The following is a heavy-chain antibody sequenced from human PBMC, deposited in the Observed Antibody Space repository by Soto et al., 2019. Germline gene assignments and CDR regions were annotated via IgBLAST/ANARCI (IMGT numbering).Heavy chain of an antibody. Sequence: HPGGSLRISCAASGFTFSTFWVSWVRQAPGKGLEWLANIKPDGSEKNFADSVKGRFTISRDNTNNSLYLQMNSLRAEDTAVYYCARITAGGYRAFDIWGQGTMVTVSS. CDR1: GFTFSTFW. V-gene: IGHV3-7*04. D-gene: IGHD6-13*01. J-gene: IGHJ3*02. CDR3: ARITAGGYRAFDI. CDR2: IKPDGSEK.